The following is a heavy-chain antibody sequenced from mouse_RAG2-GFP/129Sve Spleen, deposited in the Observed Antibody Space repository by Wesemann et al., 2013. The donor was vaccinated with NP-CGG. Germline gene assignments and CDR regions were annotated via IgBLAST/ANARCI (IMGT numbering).Heavy chain of an antibody. Sequence: GNGATSYNQRFKGKATLTADKSSSTAYMQLSSLTSEDSAVYYCARWGGYWYFDVWGAGTTVTVSS. V-gene: IGHV1-12*01. J-gene: IGHJ1*01. CDR2: GNGAT. CDR3: ARWGGYWYFDV.